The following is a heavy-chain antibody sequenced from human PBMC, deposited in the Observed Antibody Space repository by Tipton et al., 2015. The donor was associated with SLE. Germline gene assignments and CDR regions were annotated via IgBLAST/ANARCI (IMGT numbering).Heavy chain of an antibody. V-gene: IGHV3-33*01. D-gene: IGHD4-11*01. Sequence: SLRLSCEASGFTFSSYGMHWVRQAPGKGLEWVAVIWYDGSNKYYADSVEGRFTISRDNSKNTLFLQMNSLRAEDTAVYYCARDSNLPRALDYWGQGSLVIVSS. CDR3: ARDSNLPRALDY. J-gene: IGHJ4*02. CDR1: GFTFSSYG. CDR2: IWYDGSNK.